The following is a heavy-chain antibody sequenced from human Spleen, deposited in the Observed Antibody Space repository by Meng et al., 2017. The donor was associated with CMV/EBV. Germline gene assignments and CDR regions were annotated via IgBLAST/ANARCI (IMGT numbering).Heavy chain of an antibody. V-gene: IGHV4-34*01. J-gene: IGHJ5*02. CDR2: INHSGST. CDR1: GGSFSGYY. Sequence: YGGSFSGYYWRWIRQPPGKGLEWIGEINHSGSTNYNPSLKSRVTISVDTSKNQFSLKLSSVTAADTAVYYCARSWGRIAAPRGWFDPWGQGTLVTVSS. D-gene: IGHD6-13*01. CDR3: ARSWGRIAAPRGWFDP.